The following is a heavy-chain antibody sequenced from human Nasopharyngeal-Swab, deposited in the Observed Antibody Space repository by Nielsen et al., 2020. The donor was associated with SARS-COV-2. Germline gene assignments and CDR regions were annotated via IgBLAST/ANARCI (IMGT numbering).Heavy chain of an antibody. J-gene: IGHJ6*03. V-gene: IGHV3-23*01. CDR1: GFTFTNYA. Sequence: GESLKISCAASGFTFTNYAMSWVRQAPGKGLEWISETSTGGGSTNYADSVKGRFTISRDNSKNTLYLQMNSLRAEDTAVYYCARAFIWSGYYQHYYYYMDVWGKGTTVTVSS. D-gene: IGHD3-3*01. CDR2: TSTGGGST. CDR3: ARAFIWSGYYQHYYYYMDV.